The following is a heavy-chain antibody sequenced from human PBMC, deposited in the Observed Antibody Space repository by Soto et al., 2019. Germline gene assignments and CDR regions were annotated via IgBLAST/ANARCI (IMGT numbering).Heavy chain of an antibody. J-gene: IGHJ6*02. Sequence: SETLSLTCTVSGGSIISYYWRWIRQPAGKGLEWIGRIYTSGSTNYNPSLKSRVTMSVDTSKNQFSLKLSSVTAADTAVYYCARSGLATRMILLDVWGQGTTVTVSS. CDR2: IYTSGST. V-gene: IGHV4-4*07. CDR1: GGSIISYY. CDR3: ARSGLATRMILLDV. D-gene: IGHD2-15*01.